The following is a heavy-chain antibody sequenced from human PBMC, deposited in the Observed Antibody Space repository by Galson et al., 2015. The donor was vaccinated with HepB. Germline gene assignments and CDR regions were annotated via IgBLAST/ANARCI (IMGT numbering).Heavy chain of an antibody. Sequence: SLRLSCAASGFTFSSYFMHWVRQAPGKGLEWVAVISYDGSDKYYADSVKGRFTISRDNSKNTLYVQMNSLRAEDTAVYYCARDGTSYYNVDNWSGPWGQGTLVTVSS. V-gene: IGHV3-30-3*01. D-gene: IGHD3-10*01. J-gene: IGHJ5*02. CDR3: ARDGTSYYNVDNWSGP. CDR1: GFTFSSYF. CDR2: ISYDGSDK.